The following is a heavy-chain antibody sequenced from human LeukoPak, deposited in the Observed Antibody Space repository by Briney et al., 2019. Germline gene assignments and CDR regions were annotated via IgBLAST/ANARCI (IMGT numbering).Heavy chain of an antibody. J-gene: IGHJ3*02. V-gene: IGHV4-39*01. CDR1: GGSICSSSVY. CDR2: IYYSGTT. CDR3: ARLYRSGNTFDI. D-gene: IGHD5-12*01. Sequence: SETLSLTCTDSGGSICSSSVYWGWIRQPPGKGPEWIGNIYYSGTTYYHPPLKSRLPTSVDTSKNQFTLKLSSVTAADTAVFYCARLYRSGNTFDIWGHETTVTVSS.